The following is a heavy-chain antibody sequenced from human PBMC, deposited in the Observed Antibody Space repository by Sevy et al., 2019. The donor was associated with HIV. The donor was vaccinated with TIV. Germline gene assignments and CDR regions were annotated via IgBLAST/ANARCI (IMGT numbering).Heavy chain of an antibody. CDR2: LIPIFRTS. J-gene: IGHJ3*02. V-gene: IGHV1-69*13. D-gene: IGHD2-2*02. Sequence: ASVKVSCKASGGNLHNYGINWVRQAPGQGLEWMGGLIPIFRTSTYAQNFRGRITFAADEATSTFNLEMSSLRADDTAEYCCWRDRGPAAISDAFDIWGQGTMVTVSS. CDR3: WRDRGPAAISDAFDI. CDR1: GGNLHNYG.